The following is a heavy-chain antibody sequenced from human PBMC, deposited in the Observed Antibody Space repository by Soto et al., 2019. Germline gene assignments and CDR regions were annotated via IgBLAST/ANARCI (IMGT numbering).Heavy chain of an antibody. D-gene: IGHD4-17*01. CDR2: IFSNDEK. CDR1: GFSLSNARMG. J-gene: IGHJ6*03. CDR3: ARFYGDYYYYYMDV. Sequence: QVTLKESGPVLVNPTETLTLTCTVSGFSLSNARMGVSWIRQPPGKALEWLAHIFSNDEKSYSTSLKSRLTISKDTSKSQVVLTMTNMDPVDTATYYCARFYGDYYYYYMDVWGKGTTVTVSS. V-gene: IGHV2-26*01.